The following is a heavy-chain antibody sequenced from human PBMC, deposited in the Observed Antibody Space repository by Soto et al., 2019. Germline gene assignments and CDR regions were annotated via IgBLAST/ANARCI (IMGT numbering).Heavy chain of an antibody. CDR1: GGSISGSNW. Sequence: PSETLSLTCAVSGGSISGSNWWSWVRQPPGKGLEWIGEIYHSGSTNYNPSLKSRVTISVDKSKNQFSLKLSSVTAADTAVYYCARDVVRSGYFDYWGQGTLVTV. D-gene: IGHD2-15*01. CDR2: IYHSGST. J-gene: IGHJ4*02. V-gene: IGHV4-4*02. CDR3: ARDVVRSGYFDY.